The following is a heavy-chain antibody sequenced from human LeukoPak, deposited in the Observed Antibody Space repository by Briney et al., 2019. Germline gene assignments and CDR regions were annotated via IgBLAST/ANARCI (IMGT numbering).Heavy chain of an antibody. Sequence: GGSLRLSCAASGFTFSSYGMHWVRQAPDKGLEWVAFIRYDGSNKYYADSVKGRFTISRDNSKNTPYLQMNSLRAEDTAVYYCAKDSGAYCGGDCYQDLWGQGTLVTVSS. J-gene: IGHJ4*02. CDR3: AKDSGAYCGGDCYQDL. CDR2: IRYDGSNK. V-gene: IGHV3-30*02. CDR1: GFTFSSYG. D-gene: IGHD2-21*02.